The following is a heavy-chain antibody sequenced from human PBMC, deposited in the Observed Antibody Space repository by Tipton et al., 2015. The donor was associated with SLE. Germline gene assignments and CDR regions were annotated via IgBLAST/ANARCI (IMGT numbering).Heavy chain of an antibody. CDR3: ARGLLDFDY. J-gene: IGHJ4*02. D-gene: IGHD3-3*01. V-gene: IGHV4-34*01. CDR1: GGSISSYY. CDR2: INHSGST. Sequence: GLVKPSETLSLTCTVSGGSISSYYWSWIRQPPGKGLEWIGEINHSGSTNYNPSLKSRVTISVDTSKNQFSLKLSSVTAADTAVYYCARGLLDFDYWGQGTLVTVSS.